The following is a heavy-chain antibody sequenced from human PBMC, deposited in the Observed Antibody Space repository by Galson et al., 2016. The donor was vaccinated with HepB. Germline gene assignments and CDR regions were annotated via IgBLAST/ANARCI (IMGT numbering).Heavy chain of an antibody. CDR3: ARHGSSGSWETFAS. CDR2: IYPLDSDA. Sequence: QSGAEVKKPGESLKISCKGSGYSFSNYWIGWVRQMPGKGLEWMGFIYPLDSDARYSPSFLGQVTFSADRSVSTAYLQWSSLKASDTAMYYCARHGSSGSWETFASWGQGALVTVSA. D-gene: IGHD1-26*01. CDR1: GYSFSNYW. V-gene: IGHV5-51*01. J-gene: IGHJ4*02.